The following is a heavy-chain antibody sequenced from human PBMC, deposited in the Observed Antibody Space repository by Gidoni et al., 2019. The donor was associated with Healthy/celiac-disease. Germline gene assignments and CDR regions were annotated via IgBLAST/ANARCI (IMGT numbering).Heavy chain of an antibody. CDR1: GYTFTSYD. CDR3: ASILGYSGYDSFDY. J-gene: IGHJ4*02. CDR2: MNPNSGNT. Sequence: QVQLVQSGAEVKKPGASVKVSCKASGYTFTSYDIHGVRQATGQGLEWMGWMNPNSGNTGYAQKFQGRVTMTRNTSISTAYMELSSLRSEDTAVYYCASILGYSGYDSFDYWGQGTLVTVSS. D-gene: IGHD5-12*01. V-gene: IGHV1-8*01.